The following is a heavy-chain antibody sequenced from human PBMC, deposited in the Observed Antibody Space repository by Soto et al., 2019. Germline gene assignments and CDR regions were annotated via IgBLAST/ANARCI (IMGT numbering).Heavy chain of an antibody. CDR1: GGTFSSYA. Sequence: WASVKVSCKASGGTFSSYAISWVRQAPGQGLEWMGGIIPIFGTANYAQKFQGRVTITADESTSTAYMELSSLRSEDTAVYYCARLLEYSSSSGGRYFDYWGQGTLVTVSS. CDR3: ARLLEYSSSSGGRYFDY. V-gene: IGHV1-69*13. CDR2: IIPIFGTA. D-gene: IGHD6-6*01. J-gene: IGHJ4*02.